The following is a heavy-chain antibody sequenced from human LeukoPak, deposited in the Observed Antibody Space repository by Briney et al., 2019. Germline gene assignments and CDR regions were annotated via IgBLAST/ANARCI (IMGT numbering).Heavy chain of an antibody. CDR3: ARVGGPLDAFDI. Sequence: GASVKVSCKVSGYTLTELSMHWVRQAPGKGLEWMGGFDPEDGETIYAQKFQGRVTMTTDTSTSTAYMELRSLRSDDTAVYYCARVGGPLDAFDIWGQGTMVTVSS. CDR2: FDPEDGET. CDR1: GYTLTELS. D-gene: IGHD3-16*01. V-gene: IGHV1-24*01. J-gene: IGHJ3*02.